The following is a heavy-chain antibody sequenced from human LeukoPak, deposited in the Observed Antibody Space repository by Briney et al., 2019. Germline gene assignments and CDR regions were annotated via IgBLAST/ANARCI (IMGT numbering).Heavy chain of an antibody. CDR3: AKDPSGIVGATSAFDI. J-gene: IGHJ3*02. CDR2: ISYDGSNK. D-gene: IGHD1-26*01. V-gene: IGHV3-30*18. CDR1: GFTFSSYW. Sequence: GGSLRLSCAASGFTFSSYWMSWVRQAPGKGLEWVAVISYDGSNKYYADSVKGRFTISRDNSKNTLYLQMNSLRAEDTAVYYCAKDPSGIVGATSAFDIWGQGTMVTVSS.